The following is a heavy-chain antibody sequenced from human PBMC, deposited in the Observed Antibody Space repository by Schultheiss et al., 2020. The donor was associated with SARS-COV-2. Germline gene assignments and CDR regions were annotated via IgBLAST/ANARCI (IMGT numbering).Heavy chain of an antibody. J-gene: IGHJ6*02. CDR2: INPNSGDT. V-gene: IGHV1-2*06. CDR3: ATRLGAWGMDV. D-gene: IGHD3-16*01. CDR1: GYTFTGYY. Sequence: GESLKISCKASGYTFTGYYMHWVRQAPGQGLEWMGRINPNSGDTNYAQKFQGRVTMTRDTSISTAYMELSRLRSDDTAVYYCATRLGAWGMDVWGQGTTVTVSS.